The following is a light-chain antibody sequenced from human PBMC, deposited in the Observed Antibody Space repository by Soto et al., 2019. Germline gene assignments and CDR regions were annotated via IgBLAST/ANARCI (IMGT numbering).Light chain of an antibody. Sequence: EIVLTQSPGTLSLSPGERVTLSCRASQSISSSYLAWYQQKPGQAPRLLIYGASSRAPGIPDRFSGSGSGTDFTLTISRLEPEDFVVYYCQQYNSTTRTFGQGTKVDIK. J-gene: IGKJ1*01. CDR1: QSISSSY. CDR2: GAS. V-gene: IGKV3-20*01. CDR3: QQYNSTTRT.